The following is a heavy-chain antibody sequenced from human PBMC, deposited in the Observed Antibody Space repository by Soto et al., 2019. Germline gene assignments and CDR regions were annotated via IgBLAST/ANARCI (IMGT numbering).Heavy chain of an antibody. V-gene: IGHV3-23*01. CDR1: GFTFITFA. D-gene: IGHD2-21*01. CDR3: AKCEVLIPPSGGRSNGFQP. Sequence: EVLLLESGGSLVQPGGSLRLSCAAFGFTFITFAMNWVRQAPGEVLEWVSSISGSGGNTQYADSVKGRVTISRDKYQDTLYRQMNTLKSEYSAIHYCAKCEVLIPPSGGRSNGFQPWGPGILLIVSS. J-gene: IGHJ5*02. CDR2: ISGSGGNT.